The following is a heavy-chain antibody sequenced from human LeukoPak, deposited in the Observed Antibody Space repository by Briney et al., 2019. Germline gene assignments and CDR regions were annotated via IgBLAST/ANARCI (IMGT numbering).Heavy chain of an antibody. J-gene: IGHJ5*02. V-gene: IGHV5-51*01. Sequence: RGESLKISCKGSGYSFTSYCIGWVRQMPGKGLEWMGIIYPGDSDTRYSPSFQGQVTISADKSISTAYLQWSSLKASDTAMYYCARQREYSSSSSWFDPWGQGTLVTVSS. D-gene: IGHD6-6*01. CDR3: ARQREYSSSSSWFDP. CDR2: IYPGDSDT. CDR1: GYSFTSYC.